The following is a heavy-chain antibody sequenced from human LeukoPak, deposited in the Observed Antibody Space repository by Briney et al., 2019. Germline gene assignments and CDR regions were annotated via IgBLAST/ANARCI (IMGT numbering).Heavy chain of an antibody. Sequence: SETLSLTCTVSGGSISSYYWNWIRQPPGKGLEGSDHIYYSGSTNYNRSLKSRVTISVDTSKNQFSLKLSSVTAADTAVYYCARGGWYPESFQHWGQGALVTVSS. D-gene: IGHD6-19*01. CDR3: ARGGWYPESFQH. CDR1: GGSISSYY. CDR2: IYYSGST. J-gene: IGHJ1*01. V-gene: IGHV4-59*13.